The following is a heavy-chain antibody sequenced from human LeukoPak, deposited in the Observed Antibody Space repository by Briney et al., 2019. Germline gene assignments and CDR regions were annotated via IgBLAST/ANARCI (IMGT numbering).Heavy chain of an antibody. J-gene: IGHJ4*02. CDR1: GFTFSSYA. D-gene: IGHD5-18*01. CDR3: ARDNGYGPSLLFDY. V-gene: IGHV3-30*04. Sequence: GGSLRLSCAASGFTFSSYAMHWVRQAPGKGLEWVAVISYDGSNKYYADSVKGRFTISRDNSKNTLYLQMNSLRAEDTAVYYCARDNGYGPSLLFDYWGQGTLVTVSS. CDR2: ISYDGSNK.